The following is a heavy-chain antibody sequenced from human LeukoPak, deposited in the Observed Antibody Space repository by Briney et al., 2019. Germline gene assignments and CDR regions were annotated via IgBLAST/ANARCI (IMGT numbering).Heavy chain of an antibody. D-gene: IGHD1-26*01. CDR1: GFTFKNSA. CDR2: IRSSGRTT. CDR3: AKPPENVVGTSPLYFDS. J-gene: IGHJ4*02. Sequence: PGGSLRLSCAASGFTFKNSAMNWVRQAPGKGPEWVAVIRSSGRTTDYADSVKGRFTISRDNSNNTLFLQMIRLRAEDTAVYYCAKPPENVVGTSPLYFDSWGQGTLVTVSS. V-gene: IGHV3-23*01.